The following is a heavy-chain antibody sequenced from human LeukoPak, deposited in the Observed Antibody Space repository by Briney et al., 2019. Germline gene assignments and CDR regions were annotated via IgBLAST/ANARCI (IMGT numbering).Heavy chain of an antibody. CDR1: GFTVSSNY. Sequence: GGSLRLSCAASGFTVSSNYKSWVRQAPGKGLEWVSVIYSGGSTYYADSVKGRFTISRDNSKNTLYLQMNSLRAEDTAVYYCARDTGRSDAFDIWGQGTMVTVSS. J-gene: IGHJ3*02. D-gene: IGHD1-14*01. CDR3: ARDTGRSDAFDI. CDR2: IYSGGST. V-gene: IGHV3-53*01.